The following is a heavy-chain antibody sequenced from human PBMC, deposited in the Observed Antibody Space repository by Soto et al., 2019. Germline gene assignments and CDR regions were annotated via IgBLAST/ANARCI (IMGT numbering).Heavy chain of an antibody. CDR3: TAYIFAH. CDR1: GFTFTSFA. V-gene: IGHV3-23*01. CDR2: ISGSGGTI. D-gene: IGHD3-16*01. J-gene: IGHJ4*02. Sequence: GGSLRLSCAASGFTFTSFAVSWVRQAPGKGLEWVSAISGSGGTIDYAAPVKGRFTISRDDSKNTLYLQMNSLKTEDTAVYYCTAYIFAHWGQGALVTVSP.